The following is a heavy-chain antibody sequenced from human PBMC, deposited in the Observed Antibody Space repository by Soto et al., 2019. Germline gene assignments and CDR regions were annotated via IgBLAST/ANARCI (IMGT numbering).Heavy chain of an antibody. V-gene: IGHV3-15*07. Sequence: VQLVESGGGLVKPGGSLRLSCTVSGLTFTNAWMTWVRQAPGKGLEWVARIKSHTDGGTTDYAAPLQGRFTISRDDSRNTLFLQINSLKTEDTVVYFCATAPGYWASAPLDYWGQGTLVTVSS. CDR2: IKSHTDGGTT. CDR1: GLTFTNAW. CDR3: ATAPGYWASAPLDY. J-gene: IGHJ4*02. D-gene: IGHD6-25*01.